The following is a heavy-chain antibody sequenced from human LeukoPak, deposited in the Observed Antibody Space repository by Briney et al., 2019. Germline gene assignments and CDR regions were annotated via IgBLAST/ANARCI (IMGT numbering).Heavy chain of an antibody. V-gene: IGHV3-9*01. CDR1: GFTFDDYA. Sequence: GRSLRLSCAASGFTFDDYAMHWVRQAPGKGLEWVSGISWNSGSIGYADSVKGRFTISRDNAKNSLYLQMNSLRAEDTASYYCAKDAGVYGDFDYWGQGTLVTVSS. J-gene: IGHJ4*02. CDR3: AKDAGVYGDFDY. D-gene: IGHD5/OR15-5a*01. CDR2: ISWNSGSI.